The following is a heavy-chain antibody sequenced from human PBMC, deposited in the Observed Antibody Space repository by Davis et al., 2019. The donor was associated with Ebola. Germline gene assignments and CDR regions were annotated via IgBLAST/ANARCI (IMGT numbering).Heavy chain of an antibody. V-gene: IGHV3-7*03. CDR1: GFTFSSYW. Sequence: GESLKIHCAAPGFTFSSYWMSWVRQAPGKGLEWVANIKQDGSEKYYVDSVKGRFTISRDNDKNSLYLQMNSLRAEDTAVYYCAKGANYGAPFDYWGQGTLVTVSS. D-gene: IGHD4/OR15-4a*01. CDR2: IKQDGSEK. J-gene: IGHJ4*02. CDR3: AKGANYGAPFDY.